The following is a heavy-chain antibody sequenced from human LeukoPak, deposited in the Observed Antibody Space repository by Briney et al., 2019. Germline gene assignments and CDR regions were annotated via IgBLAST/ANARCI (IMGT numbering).Heavy chain of an antibody. D-gene: IGHD3-22*01. Sequence: GGSLRLSCAASGFTFSSNWMHWVRQAPGKGLVWVSRINEDGSTTNYADSVKGRFTISRDNAKNSLYLQMNSLRAEDTAVYYCARDTDDYYDSSGYYFWGQGTLVTVSS. CDR1: GFTFSSNW. CDR3: ARDTDDYYDSSGYYF. CDR2: INEDGSTT. V-gene: IGHV3-74*01. J-gene: IGHJ4*02.